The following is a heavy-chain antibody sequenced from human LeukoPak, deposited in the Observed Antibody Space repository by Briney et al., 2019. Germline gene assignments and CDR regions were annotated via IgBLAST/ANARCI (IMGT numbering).Heavy chain of an antibody. D-gene: IGHD2-2*01. CDR2: IYSGGST. CDR1: GFTVSSNY. CDR3: AKSAIVSYQLPLHFDY. Sequence: GGSLRLSCAASGFTVSSNYMSWVRQAPGKGLEWVSVIYSGGSTYYADSVKGRFTISRDNSKNTLYLQMNSLRAEDTAVYYCAKSAIVSYQLPLHFDYWGQGTLVTVSS. V-gene: IGHV3-53*01. J-gene: IGHJ4*02.